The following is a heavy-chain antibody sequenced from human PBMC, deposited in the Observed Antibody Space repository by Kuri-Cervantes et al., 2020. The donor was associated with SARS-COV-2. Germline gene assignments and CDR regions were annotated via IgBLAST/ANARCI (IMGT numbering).Heavy chain of an antibody. CDR1: GGSISSYY. CDR2: IYHSGST. CDR3: ARVGRAGPFDY. D-gene: IGHD6-13*01. J-gene: IGHJ4*02. Sequence: GSLRLSCTVSGGSISSYYWSWIRQPPGKGLEWIGSIYHSGSTYYNPSLKSRVTISVDTSKNQFSLKLSSVTAADMAVYYCARVGRAGPFDYGGQGTLVTVSS. V-gene: IGHV4-38-2*02.